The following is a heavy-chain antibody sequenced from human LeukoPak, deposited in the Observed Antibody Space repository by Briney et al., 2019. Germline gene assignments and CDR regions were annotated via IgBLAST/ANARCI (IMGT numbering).Heavy chain of an antibody. V-gene: IGHV4-34*01. Sequence: PSETLSLTCAVYGGSFSGYYWIWIRQPPGKGLEWVGEINHSGSTNYNPSLKSRVTISVDTSKNQFSLKLSSVTAADTAVYYCVRGAGTTRYYYYGMDVWGQGTTVTVSS. D-gene: IGHD1-1*01. CDR1: GGSFSGYY. CDR3: VRGAGTTRYYYYGMDV. J-gene: IGHJ6*02. CDR2: INHSGST.